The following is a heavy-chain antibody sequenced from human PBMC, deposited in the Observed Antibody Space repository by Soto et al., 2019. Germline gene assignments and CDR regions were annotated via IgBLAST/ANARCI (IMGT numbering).Heavy chain of an antibody. V-gene: IGHV4-59*01. CDR3: AREHGISDYDFRSGNYGMDV. Sequence: SETLSLTCTVSGGSISSYYWSWIRQPPGKGLEWIGYIYYSVSTNYNPSLKSRVTISVDTSKNQFSLKLSSVTAADTAVYYCAREHGISDYDFRSGNYGMDVWGQGTTVTVSS. CDR2: IYYSVST. J-gene: IGHJ6*02. D-gene: IGHD3-3*01. CDR1: GGSISSYY.